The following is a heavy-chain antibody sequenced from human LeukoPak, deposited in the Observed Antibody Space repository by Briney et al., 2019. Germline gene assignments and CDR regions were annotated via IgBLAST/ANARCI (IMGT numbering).Heavy chain of an antibody. D-gene: IGHD1-26*01. J-gene: IGHJ5*02. Sequence: ASVKVSCKVSGYTFTDYYMHWVQQAPGKGLEWMGLVDPEDGETIYAEKFQGRVTITADTSTDTAYMELSSLRSEDTAVYYCARVREDGNNWFDPWGQGTLVTVSS. CDR3: ARVREDGNNWFDP. V-gene: IGHV1-69-2*01. CDR1: GYTFTDYY. CDR2: VDPEDGET.